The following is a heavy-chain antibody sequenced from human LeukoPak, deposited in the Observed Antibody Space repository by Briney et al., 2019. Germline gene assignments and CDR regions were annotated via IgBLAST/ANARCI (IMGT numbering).Heavy chain of an antibody. J-gene: IGHJ4*02. D-gene: IGHD5-18*01. CDR2: ISGSGDST. Sequence: PGGSLRLSCAASGFTFTSYAMTWVRQAPGKGLEWVSAISGSGDSTYYADSVKGRFTISRDNAKNSLYLQMNSLRAEDTAVYYCARDIYSYDLFDYWGQGTLVTVSS. CDR3: ARDIYSYDLFDY. V-gene: IGHV3-23*01. CDR1: GFTFTSYA.